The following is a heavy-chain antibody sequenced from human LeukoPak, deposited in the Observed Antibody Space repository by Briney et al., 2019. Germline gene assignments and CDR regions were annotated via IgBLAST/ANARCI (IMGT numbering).Heavy chain of an antibody. Sequence: SETLSLTCNVSGGSISSNTYFWGWIRRPPGRGLEWIGSIRYSGSTYYNPSLKSRVTISVDTSKNQFSLNLSSLTAADTAVYYCATSDTVSTYNWFDPWGQGTLVTVS. CDR2: IRYSGST. J-gene: IGHJ5*02. CDR1: GGSISSNTYF. CDR3: ATSDTVSTYNWFDP. D-gene: IGHD5/OR15-5a*01. V-gene: IGHV4-39*01.